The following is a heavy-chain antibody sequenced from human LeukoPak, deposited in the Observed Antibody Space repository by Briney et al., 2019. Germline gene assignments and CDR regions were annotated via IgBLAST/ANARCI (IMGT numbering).Heavy chain of an antibody. V-gene: IGHV1-8*03. CDR2: MNPNSGNT. D-gene: IGHD6-19*01. CDR1: GYTFTSYD. Sequence: ASVKVSCKASGYTFTSYDINWVRQATGQGLEWMGWMNPNSGNTGYAQKFQGRVTITRNTSISTAYMEQSSLRSEDTAVYYCARGRYSSGWYEGFDPWGQGTLVTVSS. CDR3: ARGRYSSGWYEGFDP. J-gene: IGHJ5*02.